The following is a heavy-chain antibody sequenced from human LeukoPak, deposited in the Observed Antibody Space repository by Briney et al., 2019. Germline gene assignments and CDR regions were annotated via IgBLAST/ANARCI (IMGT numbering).Heavy chain of an antibody. CDR1: GGSISSYY. CDR2: IYYSGST. J-gene: IGHJ6*03. Sequence: SETLSLTCTVSGGSISSYYWSWIRQPPGKGLEWIGYIYYSGSTNYNPSLKSRVTISVDTSKNQFSLKLSSVTAADTAVYYCARVPPEWLPNYYYYMDVWGKGTTATVSS. CDR3: ARVPPEWLPNYYYYMDV. V-gene: IGHV4-59*01. D-gene: IGHD3-3*01.